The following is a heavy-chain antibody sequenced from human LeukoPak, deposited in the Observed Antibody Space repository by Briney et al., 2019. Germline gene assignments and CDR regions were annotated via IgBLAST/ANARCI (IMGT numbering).Heavy chain of an antibody. D-gene: IGHD2-15*01. Sequence: SETLSLTCTASGGSISSYYWSWIRQPPGKGLEWIGYIYYGGSTNYNPSVKSRVTISVDTSKNQFSLKLSSVTAADTAVYYCARTGCSGGSCYRYYYYGMDVWGQGTTVTVSS. CDR3: ARTGCSGGSCYRYYYYGMDV. V-gene: IGHV4-59*01. CDR1: GGSISSYY. J-gene: IGHJ6*02. CDR2: IYYGGST.